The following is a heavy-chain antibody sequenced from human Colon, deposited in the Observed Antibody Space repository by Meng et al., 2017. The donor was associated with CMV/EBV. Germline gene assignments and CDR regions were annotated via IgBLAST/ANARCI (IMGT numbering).Heavy chain of an antibody. V-gene: IGHV3-7*03. D-gene: IGHD3/OR15-3a*01. Sequence: GESLKISCAASGFSFSSYWMKWVRQAPGKGLEWVANINQDGSVKYYVDALKGRFTISRDNAENSLYLQMNSLMAEDTAIYYCAKGAEYFDFWTAPDWGQGTLVTVSS. CDR1: GFSFSSYW. CDR2: INQDGSVK. J-gene: IGHJ4*02. CDR3: AKGAEYFDFWTAPD.